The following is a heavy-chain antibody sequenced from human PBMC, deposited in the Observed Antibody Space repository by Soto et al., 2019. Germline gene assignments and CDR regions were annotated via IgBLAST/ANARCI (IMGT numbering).Heavy chain of an antibody. J-gene: IGHJ6*02. CDR3: ARWPQPRYTADPYAVDV. Sequence: QVHLVQSGTEVKKPGSSVKVSCKASGGTFSSSGFSWVRQAPGQGLECMGMIVPSLDTTNYAQKFKARVTITADEVTSTAYMELRSLRSEDTAVDYCARWPQPRYTADPYAVDVWGQGTRVIVSS. V-gene: IGHV1-69*11. D-gene: IGHD3-16*02. CDR1: GGTFSSSG. CDR2: IVPSLDTT.